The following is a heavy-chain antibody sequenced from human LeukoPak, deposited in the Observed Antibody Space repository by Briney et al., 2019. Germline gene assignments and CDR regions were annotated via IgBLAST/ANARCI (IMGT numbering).Heavy chain of an antibody. D-gene: IGHD6-13*01. Sequence: SETLSLTCTVSGGSISSYYWSWIRQPPGKGLEWIGNIYYSGSTNYNPSLKSRVTISVDTSKNQFSLKLSSVTAADTAVYYCARLGAAVFNWFDPWGQGTLVTVSS. J-gene: IGHJ5*02. V-gene: IGHV4-59*08. CDR2: IYYSGST. CDR3: ARLGAAVFNWFDP. CDR1: GGSISSYY.